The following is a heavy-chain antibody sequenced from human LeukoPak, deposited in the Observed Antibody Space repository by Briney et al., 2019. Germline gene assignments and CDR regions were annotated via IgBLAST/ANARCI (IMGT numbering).Heavy chain of an antibody. V-gene: IGHV1-18*01. CDR1: GYTFTSYG. CDR2: ISAYNGNT. D-gene: IGHD3-22*01. CDR3: ARGRLSYYDSSGDYYYYYAMDV. Sequence: ASVKVSCKASGYTFTSYGISWVRQAPGQGLEWMGWISAYNGNTNYAQKLQGRVTMTTDTSTSTAYMELSSLRSEDTAVYYCARGRLSYYDSSGDYYYYYAMDVWGQGTTVTVSS. J-gene: IGHJ6*02.